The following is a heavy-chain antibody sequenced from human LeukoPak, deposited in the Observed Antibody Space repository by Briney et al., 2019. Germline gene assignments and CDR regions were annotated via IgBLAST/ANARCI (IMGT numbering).Heavy chain of an antibody. CDR2: IYPGDSHT. V-gene: IGHV5-51*01. CDR3: ARPDYYDSSGYEREGYYFDY. J-gene: IGHJ4*02. CDR1: GYSFTSYW. Sequence: ESLKISCKGSGYSFTSYWIGWVRQMPGKGLEWMGLIYPGDSHTRYSPSFQGQVTISADKSISTAYLQWSSLKASDTAMYYCARPDYYDSSGYEREGYYFDYWGQGTLVTVSS. D-gene: IGHD3-22*01.